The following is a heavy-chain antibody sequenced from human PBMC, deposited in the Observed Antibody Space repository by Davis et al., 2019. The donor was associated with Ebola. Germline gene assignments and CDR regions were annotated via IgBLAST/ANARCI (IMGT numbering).Heavy chain of an antibody. CDR3: VKDGGSSWPYGLDV. CDR1: GFTFDDYA. Sequence: PGGSLRLSCAASGFTFDDYAMHWVRQIPGKGLEWVSYISWDAGSIYYVDSVKGRFTISRDNSKNSLYLQMNSLRAEDTALYYCVKDGGSSWPYGLDVWGQGALVTVSS. D-gene: IGHD6-13*01. V-gene: IGHV3-43D*03. CDR2: ISWDAGSI. J-gene: IGHJ4*02.